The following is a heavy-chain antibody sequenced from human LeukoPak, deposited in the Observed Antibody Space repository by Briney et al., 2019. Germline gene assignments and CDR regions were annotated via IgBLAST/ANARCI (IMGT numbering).Heavy chain of an antibody. J-gene: IGHJ6*03. CDR3: TMGGSHYGSVIYYYYYVDV. D-gene: IGHD3-10*01. CDR1: GFTLSTYW. CDR2: IKEDGSEK. V-gene: IGHV3-7*01. Sequence: GGSLRLSCAASGFTLSTYWMSWVRQAPGKGLEWVANIKEDGSEKYYVDSVKGRFTISRDNAKNSLYLQMNSLRAEDTAVYYCTMGGSHYGSVIYYYYYVDVWGKGTTVTVS.